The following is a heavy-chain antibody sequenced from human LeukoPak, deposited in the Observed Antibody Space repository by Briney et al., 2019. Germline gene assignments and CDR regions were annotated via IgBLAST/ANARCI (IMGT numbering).Heavy chain of an antibody. Sequence: GVSLRLSCAASGFTFSTYTMNWVRQTPGKGLKWVSSISGSSSYIYYADSVKGRFTISRDNAKNSLYLQMNSLRADDTAVYYCVRIPNSANFPNWFDPWGQGTLVTVSS. V-gene: IGHV3-21*01. D-gene: IGHD4/OR15-4a*01. CDR3: VRIPNSANFPNWFDP. J-gene: IGHJ5*02. CDR1: GFTFSTYT. CDR2: ISGSSSYI.